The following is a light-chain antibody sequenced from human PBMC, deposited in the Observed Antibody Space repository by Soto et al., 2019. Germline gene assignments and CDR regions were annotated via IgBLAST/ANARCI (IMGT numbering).Light chain of an antibody. V-gene: IGKV1-5*01. CDR2: DAS. Sequence: DIQMTQSPSTLSASIGDGVTITCRASHRINKCLAWHQQKPGKAPKLLIYDASSLQSGVPPRFSGSGSGTEFTLIISGLQPDDSATYYCQQYTNTNNPWIFGQGTKVDNK. J-gene: IGKJ2*01. CDR1: HRINKC. CDR3: QQYTNTNNPWI.